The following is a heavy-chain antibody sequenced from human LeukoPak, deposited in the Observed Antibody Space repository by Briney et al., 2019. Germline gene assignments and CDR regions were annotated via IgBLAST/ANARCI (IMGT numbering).Heavy chain of an antibody. CDR3: ATDTKDTTMYTIYYYYMDV. CDR1: NASLSNYY. V-gene: IGHV4-59*01. D-gene: IGHD5-18*01. CDR2: FHYSGST. J-gene: IGHJ6*03. Sequence: SETQTLLCVVSNASLSNYYWNWIRQPPGKGLEWIGYFHYSGSTTYNPSLKSRVTMSVDTSKNRFYPQLTTMTPADTAIYYRATDTKDTTMYTIYYYYMDVWGQGTTVTVSS.